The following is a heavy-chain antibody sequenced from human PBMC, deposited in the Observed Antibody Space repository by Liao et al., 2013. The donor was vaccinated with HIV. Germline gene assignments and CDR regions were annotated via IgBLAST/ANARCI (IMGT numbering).Heavy chain of an antibody. V-gene: IGHV4-39*07. CDR3: ARDNIAAAGIDY. D-gene: IGHD6-13*01. J-gene: IGHJ4*02. CDR1: GGSISGRSDC. Sequence: QLQLQESGPGLVKPSETLSLSCTVSGGSISGRSDCLWAWIRQPPGKGLEWIASVVDSGSGYSPSLKSRVTVSIDRPKNQFSLKLSSVTAADTAVYYCARDNIAAAGIDYWGQGTLVTVS. CDR2: VVDSGSG.